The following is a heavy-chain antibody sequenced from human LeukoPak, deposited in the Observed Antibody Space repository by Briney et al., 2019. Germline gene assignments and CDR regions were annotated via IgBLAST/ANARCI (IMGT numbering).Heavy chain of an antibody. D-gene: IGHD3-10*02. V-gene: IGHV3-66*04. Sequence: PGGSLRLAWAAAAVTVSIDFMTWVRHAPGKGLEWLSVIYSTGSTYYADSVKGGCTISRDPSKNTVYLQMNSLEAEARPAYSVARRALGSRLPYFDNWGPGTLVTVSS. J-gene: IGHJ4*02. CDR1: AVTVSIDF. CDR3: ARRALGSRLPYFDN. CDR2: IYSTGST.